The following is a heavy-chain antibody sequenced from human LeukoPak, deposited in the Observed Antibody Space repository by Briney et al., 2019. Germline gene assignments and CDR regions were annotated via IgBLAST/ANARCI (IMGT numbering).Heavy chain of an antibody. J-gene: IGHJ6*03. Sequence: SQTLSLTCAVYGGSFSGYYWSWIRQPPGKGLEWVGEINHSGSTNYNPSLKSRVTISVDTSKDQFSLKLSSVTAADTAVYYCFWRYFDWLHYYYMDVWGKGTTVTVSS. CDR3: FWRYFDWLHYYYMDV. CDR2: INHSGST. D-gene: IGHD3-9*01. V-gene: IGHV4-34*01. CDR1: GGSFSGYY.